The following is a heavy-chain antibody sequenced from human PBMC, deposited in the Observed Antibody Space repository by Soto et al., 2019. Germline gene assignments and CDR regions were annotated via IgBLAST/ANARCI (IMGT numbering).Heavy chain of an antibody. CDR2: INPNSGGT. D-gene: IGHD3-16*01. Sequence: ASVKVSCKASGYTFTGYYMHWVRQAPGQGLEWMGWINPNSGGTNYAQKFQGWVTMTRDTSISTAYMELSRLRSDDTAVYYCARAINLSTFPFDYWGQGTLVTVSS. CDR1: GYTFTGYY. V-gene: IGHV1-2*04. CDR3: ARAINLSTFPFDY. J-gene: IGHJ4*02.